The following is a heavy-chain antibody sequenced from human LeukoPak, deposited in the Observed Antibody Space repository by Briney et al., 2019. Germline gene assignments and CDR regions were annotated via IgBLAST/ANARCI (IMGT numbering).Heavy chain of an antibody. V-gene: IGHV3-21*01. J-gene: IGHJ4*02. CDR2: ISSSSSYI. D-gene: IGHD1-26*01. Sequence: GGSLRLSCVASGFTFSSYSMNWVRQAPGKGLEWVSSISSSSSYIYYADSVKGRFTISRDNAKNSLYLQMNSLRAEDTAVYYCAIDHLSYYPRFVYWGQGTLVTVSS. CDR1: GFTFSSYS. CDR3: AIDHLSYYPRFVY.